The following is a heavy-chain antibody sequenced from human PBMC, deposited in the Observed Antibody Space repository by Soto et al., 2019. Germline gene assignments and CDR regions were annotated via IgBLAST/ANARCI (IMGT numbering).Heavy chain of an antibody. CDR3: ARDGWVVVARLDY. CDR1: GFTFSTYG. J-gene: IGHJ4*02. D-gene: IGHD2-15*01. V-gene: IGHV3-33*01. Sequence: QVQLVESGGGVVQPGRSLRLSCAASGFTFSTYGMHWVRQAPGKGLEWVAGMWYDGSNKYYADSVKGRFTISRDNSKNTLYLQMNSLRAEDTAVYYCARDGWVVVARLDYCGQGTLVTVSS. CDR2: MWYDGSNK.